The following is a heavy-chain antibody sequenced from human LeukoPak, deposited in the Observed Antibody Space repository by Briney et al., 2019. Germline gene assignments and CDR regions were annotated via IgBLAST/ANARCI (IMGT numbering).Heavy chain of an antibody. CDR2: ISYDGSNK. D-gene: IGHD2-2*01. V-gene: IGHV3-30-3*01. J-gene: IGHJ3*02. CDR1: GFTFSSYA. CDR3: ARLILPATGDAFDI. Sequence: GGSLRLSCAASGFTFSSYAMHWVRQAPGKGLEWVAVISYDGSNKYYADSVKGRFTISRDNSKNTLYLQMNSLRAEDTAVYYCARLILPATGDAFDIWGQGTMVTVSS.